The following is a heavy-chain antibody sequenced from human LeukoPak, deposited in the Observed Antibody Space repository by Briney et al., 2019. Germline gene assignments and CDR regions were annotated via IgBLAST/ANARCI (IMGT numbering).Heavy chain of an antibody. V-gene: IGHV1-2*02. D-gene: IGHD2-2*01. J-gene: IGHJ3*02. CDR1: GYTFTGYY. Sequence: ASVKVSCKASGYTFTGYYMHWVRQAPGQGLEWMGWISAYNGNTNYAQKFQGRVTMTRDTSTSTVYMELSSLRSEDTAVYYCARDGPGYCSSTSCSLDIWGQGTMVTVSS. CDR2: ISAYNGNT. CDR3: ARDGPGYCSSTSCSLDI.